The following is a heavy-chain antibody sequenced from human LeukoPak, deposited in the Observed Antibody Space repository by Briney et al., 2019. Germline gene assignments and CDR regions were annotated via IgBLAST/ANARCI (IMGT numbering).Heavy chain of an antibody. CDR2: IRYDGSNK. CDR1: GFTFSSYG. D-gene: IGHD5-24*01. Sequence: PGGSLRLSCAASGFTFSSYGMHWVRQAPGKGLEGVAFIRYDGSNKYYADSVKGRFTISRDSSKNTLYLQMNSLRAEDTAVYYCAKDSGVGMATTFSILDIWGQGTMVTVSS. CDR3: AKDSGVGMATTFSILDI. V-gene: IGHV3-30*02. J-gene: IGHJ3*02.